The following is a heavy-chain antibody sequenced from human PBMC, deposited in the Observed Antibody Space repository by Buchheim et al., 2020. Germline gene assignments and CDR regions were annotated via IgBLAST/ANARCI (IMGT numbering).Heavy chain of an antibody. CDR2: ISGSGGST. V-gene: IGHV3-23*01. Sequence: EVQLLESGGGLVQPGGSLRLSCAASGFTFSSYAMSWVRQAPGKGLEWVSAISGSGGSTYYADSVKGRFTISRDNSKNTLYLQMNSLRAEDTAVYYCAKSGGSYWSRGGENYFDYWGQGTL. CDR1: GFTFSSYA. CDR3: AKSGGSYWSRGGENYFDY. D-gene: IGHD1-26*01. J-gene: IGHJ4*02.